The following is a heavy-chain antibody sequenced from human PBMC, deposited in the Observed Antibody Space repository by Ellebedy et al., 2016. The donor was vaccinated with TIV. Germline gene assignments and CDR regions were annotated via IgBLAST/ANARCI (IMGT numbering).Heavy chain of an antibody. CDR2: IIQDASRK. D-gene: IGHD1-1*01. CDR1: GFPFSDSW. Sequence: PGGSLRLSCAASGFPFSDSWMTWVRQAPGKVLEWVANIIQDASRKYYLDSVKGRFTVARDNAKNSLYLQMTSLRAEDTAVYYCSSWKYWGQGALVTGSS. J-gene: IGHJ4*02. CDR3: SSWKY. V-gene: IGHV3-7*01.